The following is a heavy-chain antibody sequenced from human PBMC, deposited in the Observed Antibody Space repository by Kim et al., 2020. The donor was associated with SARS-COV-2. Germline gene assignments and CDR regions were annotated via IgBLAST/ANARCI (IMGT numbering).Heavy chain of an antibody. CDR1: GGSFSGYY. J-gene: IGHJ6*02. CDR3: ARTLSWFGVLGTQYYYYGMDV. D-gene: IGHD3-10*01. Sequence: SETLSLTCAVYGGSFSGYYWSWIRQPPGKGLEWIGEINHSGSTNYNPSLKSRVTISVDTSKNQFSLKLSSVTAADTAVYYCARTLSWFGVLGTQYYYYGMDVWGQGTTVTVSS. V-gene: IGHV4-34*01. CDR2: INHSGST.